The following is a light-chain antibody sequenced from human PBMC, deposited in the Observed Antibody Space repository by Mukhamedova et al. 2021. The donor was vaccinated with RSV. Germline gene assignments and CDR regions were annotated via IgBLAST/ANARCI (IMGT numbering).Light chain of an antibody. J-gene: IGKJ1*01. V-gene: IGKV3-15*01. Sequence: LSCRASQSVSSNLAWYQQKPGQAPRLLIYGASTRATGIPARFSGSGSGTEFTLTISSMQSEDFATYYCQQYYSYPWTFGQGTKV. CDR3: QQYYSYPWT. CDR1: QSVSSN. CDR2: GAS.